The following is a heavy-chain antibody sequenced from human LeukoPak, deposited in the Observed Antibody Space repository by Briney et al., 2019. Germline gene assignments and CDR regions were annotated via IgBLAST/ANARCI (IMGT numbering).Heavy chain of an antibody. CDR2: INPSGGST. D-gene: IGHD4-17*01. CDR3: ARDGDYETPYYYYYMDV. J-gene: IGHJ6*03. Sequence: VASVKVSCKASGYTFTSYYMHWVRQAPGQGLEWMGIINPSGGSTSYAQKFQGRVTMTRDTSTSTVYMELSSLRAEDTAVCYCARDGDYETPYYYYYMDVWGKGTTVTVSS. V-gene: IGHV1-46*01. CDR1: GYTFTSYY.